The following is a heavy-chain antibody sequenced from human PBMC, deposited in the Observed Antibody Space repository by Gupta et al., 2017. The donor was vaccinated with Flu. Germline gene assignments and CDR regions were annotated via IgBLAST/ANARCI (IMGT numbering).Heavy chain of an antibody. J-gene: IGHJ3*02. CDR1: GGSVNSGNW. V-gene: IGHV4-4*02. CDR3: ARHTAVSGTRGFDI. D-gene: IGHD6-19*01. Sequence: QVQLQESGPGLVQPLGTLSLTCAVSGGSVNSGNWWSWVRQPSGKGLEWIGENYQSGRANYNPSLQSRVTISMDRSMNQLSLNLQSVTAADTGVFFCARHTAVSGTRGFDIWGQGTLVTVSS. CDR2: NYQSGRA.